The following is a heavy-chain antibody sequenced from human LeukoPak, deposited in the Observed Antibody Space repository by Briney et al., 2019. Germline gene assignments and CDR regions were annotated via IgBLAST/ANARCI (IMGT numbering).Heavy chain of an antibody. CDR3: ARDDGYCGGDCYSGADY. V-gene: IGHV1-46*01. CDR1: GYMFSTSY. J-gene: IGHJ4*02. D-gene: IGHD2-21*02. Sequence: GASVKVSCKASGYMFSTSYMHWVRQAPGQGLEWMGVINTIDGGTSYAQMFQGRVTMTRDTSTTTVCMELSSLRSEDTAIYYCARDDGYCGGDCYSGADYWGQGTLVTVSS. CDR2: INTIDGGT.